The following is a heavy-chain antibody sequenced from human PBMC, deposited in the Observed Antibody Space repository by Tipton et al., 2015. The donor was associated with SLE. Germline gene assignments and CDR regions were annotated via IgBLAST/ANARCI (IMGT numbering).Heavy chain of an antibody. D-gene: IGHD6-6*01. CDR1: GFTFSSYA. CDR2: ISSNGGST. CDR3: ARAVWSSSPGYFDY. Sequence: GSLRLSCAASGFTFSSYAMHWVRQAPGKGLEYVSAISSNGGSTYYANSVKGRFTISRDNSKNTLYLHMGSLRAEDMAVYYCARAVWSSSPGYFDYWGQGTLVSVSS. V-gene: IGHV3-64*01. J-gene: IGHJ4*02.